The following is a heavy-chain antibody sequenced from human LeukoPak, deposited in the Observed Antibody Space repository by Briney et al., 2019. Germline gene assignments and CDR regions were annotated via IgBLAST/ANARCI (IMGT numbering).Heavy chain of an antibody. V-gene: IGHV3-23*01. Sequence: PGGSLRLSCAASVFTCSSYAMHGLREAPGKGLEWVSAISSSGDNTYYADSVKGRFTISRDNTRNTLYLQMHSLRAEDTAVYYCAKRGSSWYYFDYWGQGTLVTVSS. CDR1: VFTCSSYA. CDR2: ISSSGDNT. D-gene: IGHD6-13*01. J-gene: IGHJ4*02. CDR3: AKRGSSWYYFDY.